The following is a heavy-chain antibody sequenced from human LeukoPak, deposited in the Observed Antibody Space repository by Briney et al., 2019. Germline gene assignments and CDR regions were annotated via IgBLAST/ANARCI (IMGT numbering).Heavy chain of an antibody. D-gene: IGHD1-26*01. V-gene: IGHV3-23*01. J-gene: IGHJ4*02. CDR1: GVTFNSYA. CDR2: ISGSGGGT. CDR3: AKDLGRYRNNYFDY. Sequence: PGGSLRLSCAASGVTFNSYAMSWVRQAPEKGLEWVATISGSGGGTYYADSVKGRFTISRDDSKNTLYLQMNSLRAEDTAVYYCAKDLGRYRNNYFDYWGQGTLVTVSS.